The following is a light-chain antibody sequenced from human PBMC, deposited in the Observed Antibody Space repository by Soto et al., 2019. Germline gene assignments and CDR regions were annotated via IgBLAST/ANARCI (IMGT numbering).Light chain of an antibody. CDR2: KAS. V-gene: IGKV1-5*03. Sequence: DIQMTQSPPSLSASVGDRVTITCRASQSISSWLAWYQQKPGKAPKLLIYKASSLESGVPSRFSGSGSGTEFTLTISSLQPDDFATYYCQQYNSYPLTFGQGTKVDIK. CDR1: QSISSW. CDR3: QQYNSYPLT. J-gene: IGKJ1*01.